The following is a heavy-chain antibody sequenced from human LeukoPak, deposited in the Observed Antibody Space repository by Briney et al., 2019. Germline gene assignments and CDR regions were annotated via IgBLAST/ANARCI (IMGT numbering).Heavy chain of an antibody. J-gene: IGHJ4*02. D-gene: IGHD1-26*01. CDR2: IYYSGNT. CDR3: ARTGWELLFDH. CDR1: GGSISSGGYY. Sequence: PSETLSLTCTVSGGSISSGGYYWSWIRQPPGKGLEWIGSIYYSGNTYYNPSLKSRVTISVDSSRNQFSLKLTSVTAADTAVYYCARTGWELLFDHWGQGTLVTVSS. V-gene: IGHV4-39*01.